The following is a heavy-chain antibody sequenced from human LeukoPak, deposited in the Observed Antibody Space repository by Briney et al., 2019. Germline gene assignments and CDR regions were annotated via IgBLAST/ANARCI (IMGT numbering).Heavy chain of an antibody. J-gene: IGHJ4*02. Sequence: SQTLSLTCATSGDSVSSNSAAWNWIRQSPSRGLEWLGRTYYRSKWYNDYAVSVKSRITINPDTSKNQFSLQLNSVTPDDTAVYYCAKDQETTVTTSADYWGPGTLVTVSS. V-gene: IGHV6-1*01. D-gene: IGHD4-17*01. CDR2: TYYRSKWYN. CDR3: AKDQETTVTTSADY. CDR1: GDSVSSNSAA.